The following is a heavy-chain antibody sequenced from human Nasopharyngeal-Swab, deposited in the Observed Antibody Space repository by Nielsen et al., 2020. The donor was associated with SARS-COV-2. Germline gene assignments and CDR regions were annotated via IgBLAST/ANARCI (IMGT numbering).Heavy chain of an antibody. Sequence: SETLSLTCAVYGGSFSGYYWSWIRQPPGKGLEWIGEINHSGSTNYNPSLKSRFTISVDTSKNQFSLKLSSVTAADTAVYYCARGKEGVVPAALGMVFYYYYYMDVWGKGTTVTVSS. CDR2: INHSGST. CDR1: GGSFSGYY. J-gene: IGHJ6*03. V-gene: IGHV4-34*01. CDR3: ARGKEGVVPAALGMVFYYYYYMDV. D-gene: IGHD2-2*01.